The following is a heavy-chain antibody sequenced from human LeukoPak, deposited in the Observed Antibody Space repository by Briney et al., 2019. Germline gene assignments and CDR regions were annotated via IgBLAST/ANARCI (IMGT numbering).Heavy chain of an antibody. J-gene: IGHJ4*02. D-gene: IGHD5-12*01. Sequence: GGSLRLSCAASGFTFSKSWMGWVRQAPGKGLEWVGRIKSNTDGGTTDYAAPVKGRFTISRDDSKNTLYIQMNSLKTEDTAVYYCTTNGGYDGLADYWGQGTLVTVSS. CDR1: GFTFSKSW. CDR2: IKSNTDGGTT. V-gene: IGHV3-15*01. CDR3: TTNGGYDGLADY.